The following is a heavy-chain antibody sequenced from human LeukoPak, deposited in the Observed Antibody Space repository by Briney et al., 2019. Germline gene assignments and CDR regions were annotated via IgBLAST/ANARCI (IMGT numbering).Heavy chain of an antibody. CDR3: ARSEEMATIDY. J-gene: IGHJ4*02. CDR1: GGTFSSYT. V-gene: IGHV1-69*02. D-gene: IGHD5-24*01. Sequence: ASVKVSCKASGGTFSSYTISWVRQAPGQRLEWMGRIIPILGIANYAQKFQGRVTITADKSTSTAYMELSSLRSEDTAVYYCARSEEMATIDYWGQGTLVTVSS. CDR2: IIPILGIA.